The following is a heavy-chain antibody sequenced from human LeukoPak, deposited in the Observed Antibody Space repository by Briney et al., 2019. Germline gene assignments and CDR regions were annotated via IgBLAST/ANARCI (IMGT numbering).Heavy chain of an antibody. D-gene: IGHD2-15*01. Sequence: GGSLRLSCAASGFTFSSYEMNWVRQAPGKGLEWVSYISSSGSTIYYADSVKGRFTISRDNAKNSLYLQMNSLRAEDTAVYYCARGLKDIVVVVAEPSFDYWGQGTLATVSS. V-gene: IGHV3-48*03. CDR3: ARGLKDIVVVVAEPSFDY. J-gene: IGHJ4*02. CDR1: GFTFSSYE. CDR2: ISSSGSTI.